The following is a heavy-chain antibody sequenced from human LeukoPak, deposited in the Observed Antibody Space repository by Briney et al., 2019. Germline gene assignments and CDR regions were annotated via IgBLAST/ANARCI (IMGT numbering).Heavy chain of an antibody. D-gene: IGHD1-14*01. J-gene: IGHJ6*02. V-gene: IGHV4-59*01. CDR1: GGSISSYY. CDR3: ARGRNPIGGYYYYGMDV. CDR2: IYYSGST. Sequence: SETLSLTCTVSGGSISSYYWSWIRQPPGKGLEWIGYIYYSGSTNYNPSLKSRVTISVDTSKNQFSLKLSSVTAADTAVYYCARGRNPIGGYYYYGMDVWGQGTTVTVSS.